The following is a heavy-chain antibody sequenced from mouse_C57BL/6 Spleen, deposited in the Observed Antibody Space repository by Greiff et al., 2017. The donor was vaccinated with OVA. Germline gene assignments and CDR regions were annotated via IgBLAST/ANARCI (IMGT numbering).Heavy chain of an antibody. Sequence: VQLKESGAELVMPGASVKLSCKASGYTFTSYWMHWVKQRPGQGLEWIGEIDPSDSYTNYNQKFKGKSTLTVDKSSSTAYMQLSSLTSEDSAVYYCARNYEGLAWFAYWGQGTLVTVSA. J-gene: IGHJ3*01. CDR2: IDPSDSYT. D-gene: IGHD2-4*01. CDR3: ARNYEGLAWFAY. V-gene: IGHV1-69*01. CDR1: GYTFTSYW.